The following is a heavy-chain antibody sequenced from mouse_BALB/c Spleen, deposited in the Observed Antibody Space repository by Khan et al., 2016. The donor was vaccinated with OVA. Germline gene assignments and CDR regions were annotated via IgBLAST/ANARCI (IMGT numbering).Heavy chain of an antibody. J-gene: IGHJ2*01. V-gene: IGHV5-9-3*01. CDR2: ISSGGSLT. CDR1: GFTFSSYA. CDR3: LRVYFGYFEY. D-gene: IGHD2-1*01. Sequence: EVELVESGGGLVKPGGSLKVSCAASGFTFSSYAMSWVRQTPEKRLEWVATISSGGSLTYYPDSVQGRFTLSRDNGKNTLYLLMSSLRSEDTAMYYCLRVYFGYFEYWGQGTTLTVSS.